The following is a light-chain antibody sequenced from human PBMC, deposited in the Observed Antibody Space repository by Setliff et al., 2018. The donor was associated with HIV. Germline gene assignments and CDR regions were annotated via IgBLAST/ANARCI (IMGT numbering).Light chain of an antibody. CDR1: TSDVGGYNY. CDR2: EVR. J-gene: IGLJ1*01. CDR3: SSYAISNTLP. Sequence: QSALAQPASVSGSPGQSITISCTGTTSDVGGYNYVSWYQHHPGKAPKLIIYEVRNRPSGASHRFSGSKSGNTASLTISGLQAEDEADYYCSSYAISNTLPFGTGTKVTVL. V-gene: IGLV2-14*01.